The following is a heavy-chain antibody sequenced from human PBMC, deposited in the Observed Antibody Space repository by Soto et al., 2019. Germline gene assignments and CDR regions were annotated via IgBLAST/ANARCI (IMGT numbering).Heavy chain of an antibody. CDR3: AKEAGGRPYSSSSFDH. J-gene: IGHJ4*02. CDR2: ISGSGGST. D-gene: IGHD6-6*01. CDR1: GFTFSSYA. V-gene: IGHV3-23*01. Sequence: EVQVLESGGGLVQPGGSLRLSCAASGFTFSSYAMSWVRQAPGKGREWVSSISGSGGSTYYADSVKGRFTISRDNSKNTLYLQMNSLRAEDTAVYYCAKEAGGRPYSSSSFDHWGQGTLVTVST.